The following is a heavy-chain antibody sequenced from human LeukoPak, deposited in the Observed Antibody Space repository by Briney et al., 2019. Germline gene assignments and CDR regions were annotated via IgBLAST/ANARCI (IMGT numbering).Heavy chain of an antibody. CDR1: GGTFSSYA. CDR2: IIPIFGAA. CDR3: ASVSGTYYYYYGMDV. Sequence: SVKVSCKASGGTFSSYAISWVRQAPGQGLEWMGGIIPIFGAANYAQKFQGRVTITADESTSTAYMELSSLRSEDTAVYYCASVSGTYYYYYGMDVWGQGTTVTVSS. D-gene: IGHD2-15*01. J-gene: IGHJ6*02. V-gene: IGHV1-69*13.